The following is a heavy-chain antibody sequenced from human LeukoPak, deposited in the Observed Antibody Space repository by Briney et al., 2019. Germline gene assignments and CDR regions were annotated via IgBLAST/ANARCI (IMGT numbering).Heavy chain of an antibody. CDR2: ISSNSGSI. J-gene: IGHJ4*02. D-gene: IGHD6-19*01. CDR1: GFTFDDYG. V-gene: IGHV3-9*01. CDR3: AKHKEIAVAGYLDY. Sequence: PGRSLRLSCAASGFTFDDYGMHWVRQAPGKGLEWVSGISSNSGSIGYADSVKGRFTISRDNAKNSLYLQMNSLRVEDTALYYCAKHKEIAVAGYLDYWGQGTLVTVSS.